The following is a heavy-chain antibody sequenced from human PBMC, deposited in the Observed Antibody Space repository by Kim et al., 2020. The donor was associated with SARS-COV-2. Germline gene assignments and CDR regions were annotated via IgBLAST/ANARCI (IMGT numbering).Heavy chain of an antibody. J-gene: IGHJ6*02. V-gene: IGHV3-9*01. CDR2: INWNSGGV. D-gene: IGHD2-2*01. CDR3: AKDTVVVRAALPSYGMDV. CDR1: GFSFGDFA. Sequence: GGSLRLSCAASGFSFGDFAMHWVGQTPGRGLEWVSAINWNSGGVAYADSVKGRFTISRDNARNSLYLQMNSLRSEDTALYYCAKDTVVVRAALPSYGMDVWGHGTTVIVSS.